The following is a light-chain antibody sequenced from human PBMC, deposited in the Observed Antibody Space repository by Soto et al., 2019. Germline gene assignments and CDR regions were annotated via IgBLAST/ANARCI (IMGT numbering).Light chain of an antibody. CDR2: EVS. CDR3: CSYAGSYTYV. V-gene: IGLV2-23*02. Sequence: QSVLTQPASVSGSPGQSITISCTGTSSNVRSYNLVSWYQQHPRKAPKLMTYEVSKRPSGVSNRFSGSKSGNTASLTISGLQAEDEADYHCCSYAGSYTYVFGPGTKVTVL. J-gene: IGLJ1*01. CDR1: SSNVRSYNL.